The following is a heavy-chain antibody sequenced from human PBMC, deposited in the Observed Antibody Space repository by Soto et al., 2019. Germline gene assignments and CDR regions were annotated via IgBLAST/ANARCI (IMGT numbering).Heavy chain of an antibody. D-gene: IGHD3-10*01. V-gene: IGHV1-69*13. CDR1: GGTFSSYA. CDR2: IIPIFGTA. Sequence: GASVKVSCKASGGTFSSYAISWVRQAPGQGLEWMGGIIPIFGTANYAQKFQGRVTITADESTSTAYMELSSLRSEDTAVYYCARDISLSMGRGVIITAGYFDYWGQGTLVTVSS. CDR3: ARDISLSMGRGVIITAGYFDY. J-gene: IGHJ4*02.